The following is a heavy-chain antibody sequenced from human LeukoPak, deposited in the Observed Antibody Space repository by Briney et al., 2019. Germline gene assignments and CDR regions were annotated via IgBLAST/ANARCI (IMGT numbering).Heavy chain of an antibody. V-gene: IGHV3-21*01. CDR3: ARDSYDFWSGQNWFDP. CDR2: ISSSSYI. J-gene: IGHJ5*02. CDR1: GFTFSSYS. D-gene: IGHD3-3*01. Sequence: GGSLRLSCAASGFTFSSYSMNWVRQAPGKGLEWVSSISSSSYIYYADSVKGRSTISRDNAKNSLYLQMNSMRAEDTAVYYCARDSYDFWSGQNWFDPWGQGTLVTVSS.